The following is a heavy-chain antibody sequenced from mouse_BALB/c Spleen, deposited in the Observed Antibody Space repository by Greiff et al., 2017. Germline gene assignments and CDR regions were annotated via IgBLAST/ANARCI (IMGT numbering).Heavy chain of an antibody. V-gene: IGHV5-6-3*01. Sequence: DVHLVESGGGLVQPGGSLKLSCAASGFTFSSYGMSWVRQTPDKRLELVATINSNGGSTYYPDSVKGRFTISRDNAKNTLYLQMSSLKSEDTAMYYCAREGAYGYGGFDYWGQGTTLTVAS. CDR1: GFTFSSYG. CDR2: INSNGGST. CDR3: AREGAYGYGGFDY. J-gene: IGHJ2*01. D-gene: IGHD2-2*01.